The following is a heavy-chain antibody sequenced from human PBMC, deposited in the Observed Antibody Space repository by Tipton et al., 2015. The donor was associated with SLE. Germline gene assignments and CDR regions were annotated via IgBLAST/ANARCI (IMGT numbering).Heavy chain of an antibody. V-gene: IGHV4-39*07. J-gene: IGHJ4*02. Sequence: LRLSCTVSGASINIVNYYWGWFRQPPGKGLEWIGSIYYSGTTYYNPSLKSRLRMSVDTSKNEFSLSLRSVTAADTAVYYCARDQYQLGGIDYWGQGTLVTVSS. CDR1: GASINIVNYY. D-gene: IGHD2-2*01. CDR3: ARDQYQLGGIDY. CDR2: IYYSGTT.